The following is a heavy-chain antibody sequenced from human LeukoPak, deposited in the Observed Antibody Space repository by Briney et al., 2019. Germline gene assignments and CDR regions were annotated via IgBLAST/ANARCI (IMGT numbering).Heavy chain of an antibody. CDR3: ATRVRDGYNNYYFYYMDV. Sequence: GGSLRLSCVASGFTFSSYWMSWVRQAPGKGLEWVASIKQDGSERYYVDSVKGRFTISRDDARNSLYLQMNSLRVEDTAVYYCATRVRDGYNNYYFYYMDVWGKGTTVTVSS. CDR2: IKQDGSER. CDR1: GFTFSSYW. D-gene: IGHD5-24*01. V-gene: IGHV3-7*01. J-gene: IGHJ6*03.